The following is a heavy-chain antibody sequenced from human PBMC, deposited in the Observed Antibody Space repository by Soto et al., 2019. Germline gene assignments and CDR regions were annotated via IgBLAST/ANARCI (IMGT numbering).Heavy chain of an antibody. D-gene: IGHD6-19*01. J-gene: IGHJ3*02. CDR1: GFTFSSYA. CDR2: ISGSGGGT. CDR3: AKEMDSSGWEYDAFDI. Sequence: GGSLRVSCAASGFTFSSYAMSWVRQAPGKGLEWVSAISGSGGGTYYADSVKGRFTISRDNSKNTLYLQMNSLRAEDTAVYYCAKEMDSSGWEYDAFDIWGQGTMVT. V-gene: IGHV3-23*01.